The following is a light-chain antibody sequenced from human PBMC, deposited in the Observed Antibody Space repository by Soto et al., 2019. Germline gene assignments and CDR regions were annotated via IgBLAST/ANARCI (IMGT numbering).Light chain of an antibody. CDR2: AVT. Sequence: QPLLTQPASVSGSPGQSITISCTGTSSDVGGYNYVSWYQQHTGKAPKLMIYAVTDRPSGVSSRFSGSKSGNTASLPISGLQAEEAADYYCSSYTSSSTLFGTGTKVTVL. J-gene: IGLJ1*01. CDR3: SSYTSSSTL. V-gene: IGLV2-14*01. CDR1: SSDVGGYNY.